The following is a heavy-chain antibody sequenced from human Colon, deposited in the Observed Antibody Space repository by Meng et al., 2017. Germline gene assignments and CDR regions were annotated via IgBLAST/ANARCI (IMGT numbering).Heavy chain of an antibody. CDR2: VYYDGTT. CDR1: GDSVNNRTYY. V-gene: IGHV4-61*01. CDR3: ARDWGSGTPY. Sequence: QVQLQESGPGLVRPSETLSLTCTVSGDSVNNRTYYWPWIRQPPEKGLEWIGYVYYDGTTNYNPFLESRLTMSIDTSKNQFSLKLSSVTAADTAVYYCARDWGSGTPYWGQGTLVTVSS. J-gene: IGHJ4*02. D-gene: IGHD3-10*01.